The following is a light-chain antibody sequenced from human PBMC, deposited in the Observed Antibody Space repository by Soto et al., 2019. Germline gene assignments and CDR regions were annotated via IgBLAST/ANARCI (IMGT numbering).Light chain of an antibody. J-gene: IGKJ1*01. Sequence: IQVTQSPPTLSASVGGRVTITCRASQNINTYLAWYQQKPGRAPRLLIYRASSLEDGVPSRFGGRGSGTTFIFTNSSQWPDDSANYYCQQYSSDSTFGQGTKVEVK. CDR1: QNINTY. CDR3: QQYSSDST. CDR2: RAS. V-gene: IGKV1-5*03.